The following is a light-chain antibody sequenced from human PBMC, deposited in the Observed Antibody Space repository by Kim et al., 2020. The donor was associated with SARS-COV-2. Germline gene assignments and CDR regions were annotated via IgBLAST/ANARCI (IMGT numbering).Light chain of an antibody. J-gene: IGKJ2*01. CDR3: QQYNNWPYT. Sequence: EVVMMQSPATLSVSPGGRATLSCRASQSVSSNLAWYQHKPGQAPSLLLYGASTRAAGIPAMFGGSGSGTEFSLTISSLQSEDFVLYFSQQYNNWPYTFGQGTKLDIK. CDR2: GAS. V-gene: IGKV3-15*01. CDR1: QSVSSN.